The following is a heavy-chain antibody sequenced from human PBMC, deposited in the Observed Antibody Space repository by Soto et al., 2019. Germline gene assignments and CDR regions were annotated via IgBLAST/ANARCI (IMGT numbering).Heavy chain of an antibody. CDR1: GFTFSSYA. V-gene: IGHV3-23*01. CDR2: ISGSGGST. Sequence: GGFLRLSCAASGFTFSSYAMRWVRQAPGKGLEWVSAISGSGGSTYYADSVKGRFTISRDNSKNTLYLQMNSLRAEDTAVYYCAKDHGFLEWSSQYYFDYWGQGTLVTVSS. D-gene: IGHD3-3*01. J-gene: IGHJ4*02. CDR3: AKDHGFLEWSSQYYFDY.